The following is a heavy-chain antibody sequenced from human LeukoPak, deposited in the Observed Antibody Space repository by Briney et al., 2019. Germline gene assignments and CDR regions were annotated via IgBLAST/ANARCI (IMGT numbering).Heavy chain of an antibody. D-gene: IGHD3-9*01. CDR2: INPNSGGT. J-gene: IGHJ4*02. V-gene: IGHV1-2*02. Sequence: ASVKVSCKASGYTFTGYYMHWVRQAPEQGLEWMGWINPNSGGTNYAQKFQGRVTMTRDTSISTAYMELSRLRSDDTAVYYCARDKDDILTGYSSFDYWGQGTLVTVSS. CDR3: ARDKDDILTGYSSFDY. CDR1: GYTFTGYY.